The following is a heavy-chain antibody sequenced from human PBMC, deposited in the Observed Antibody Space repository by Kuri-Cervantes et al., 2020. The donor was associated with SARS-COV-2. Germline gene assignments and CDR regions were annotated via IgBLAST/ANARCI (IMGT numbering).Heavy chain of an antibody. CDR2: IYYSGST. CDR1: GGSISSSSYY. D-gene: IGHD4-17*01. J-gene: IGHJ4*02. Sequence: SETLSLTCTVSGGSISSSSYYWGWIRQPPGKGLEWIGSIYYSGSTYYNPSLKSRVTISVDTSKNQFSLKLSSVTAADTAVYYCARQAVTTALDYWGQGTLVTDSS. CDR3: ARQAVTTALDY. V-gene: IGHV4-39*01.